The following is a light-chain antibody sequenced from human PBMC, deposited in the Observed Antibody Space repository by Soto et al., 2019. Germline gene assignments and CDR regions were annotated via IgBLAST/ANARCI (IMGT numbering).Light chain of an antibody. CDR1: SSDVGGYNY. V-gene: IGLV2-14*01. Sequence: QSALTQPASVSGSPGQSITISCTGTSSDVGGYNYVSWYQQHPGKAPKLMIYDVSNRPSGVSNRFSGSKSGNTASLTISGLQAEYEADYYCSSPRVFGGGTKLTVL. CDR3: SSPRV. CDR2: DVS. J-gene: IGLJ3*02.